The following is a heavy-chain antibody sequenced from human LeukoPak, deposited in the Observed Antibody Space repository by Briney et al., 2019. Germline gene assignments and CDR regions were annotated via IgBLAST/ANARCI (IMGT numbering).Heavy chain of an antibody. J-gene: IGHJ4*02. V-gene: IGHV4-34*01. CDR2: INHRRSI. Sequence: SETLSLTCAVHGGSLNVYYWSWIRQSPGQGLEWIGEINHRRSINDNPSFKSRITISIDTSKNMFSLDLRFLTAADTAVYFCARVAAVTVGSYPYFDSWGQGTRVTVSS. D-gene: IGHD1-26*01. CDR1: GGSLNVYY. CDR3: ARVAAVTVGSYPYFDS.